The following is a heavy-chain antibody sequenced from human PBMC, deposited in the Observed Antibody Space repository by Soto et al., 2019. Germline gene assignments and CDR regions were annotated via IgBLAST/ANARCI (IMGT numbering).Heavy chain of an antibody. D-gene: IGHD2-8*01. CDR1: GFTFSSYS. J-gene: IGHJ3*02. CDR3: AREGPNPKI. Sequence: EVQLVESGGGLVKPGGSLRLSCAASGFTFSSYSMNWVRQAPGKGLEWVSSISSSSSYIYYADSVKGRFTISRDNAKNSLYLQMNRLRAEEPAVYYCAREGPNPKIWGQGTMVNVSS. CDR2: ISSSSSYI. V-gene: IGHV3-21*01.